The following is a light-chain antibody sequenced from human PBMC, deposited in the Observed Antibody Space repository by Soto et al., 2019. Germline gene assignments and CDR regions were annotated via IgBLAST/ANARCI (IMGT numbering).Light chain of an antibody. CDR3: SSYAGSNIYV. V-gene: IGLV2-8*01. Sequence: QSVLTQPPSASGSPGQSVTFSCTGTSSDVGRYNYVSWYQQHPGKAPKLLIYGVTQRPSGVPDRFSCSKSGNPATLTVSGLQDEAEGYYYCSSYAGSNIYVFGTGTKVTVL. J-gene: IGLJ1*01. CDR1: SSDVGRYNY. CDR2: GVT.